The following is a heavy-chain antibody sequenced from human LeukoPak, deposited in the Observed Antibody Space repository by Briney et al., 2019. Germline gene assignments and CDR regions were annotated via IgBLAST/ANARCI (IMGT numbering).Heavy chain of an antibody. Sequence: GGSLRLSCAASGFTFSSYSMNWVRQAPGKGLEWVSSISSSSSYIYYADSVKGRFTISRDNAKNSLYLQMNSLRAEDTAVYYCAKDQAYCSSSICYERGFDYWGQGTLVTVSS. CDR3: AKDQAYCSSSICYERGFDY. V-gene: IGHV3-21*04. J-gene: IGHJ4*02. CDR2: ISSSSSYI. D-gene: IGHD2-2*01. CDR1: GFTFSSYS.